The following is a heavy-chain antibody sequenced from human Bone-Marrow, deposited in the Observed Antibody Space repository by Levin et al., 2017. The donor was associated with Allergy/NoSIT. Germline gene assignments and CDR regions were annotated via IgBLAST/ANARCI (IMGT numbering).Heavy chain of an antibody. J-gene: IGHJ5*02. D-gene: IGHD6-13*01. CDR1: GYSFTSYW. Sequence: GESLKISCKGSGYSFTSYWISWVRQMPGKGLEWMGRIDPSDSYTNYSPSFQGHVTISADKSISTAYLQWSSLKASDTAMYYCARDGTQQLVRKGPYNWFDPWGQGTLVTVSS. CDR3: ARDGTQQLVRKGPYNWFDP. CDR2: IDPSDSYT. V-gene: IGHV5-10-1*01.